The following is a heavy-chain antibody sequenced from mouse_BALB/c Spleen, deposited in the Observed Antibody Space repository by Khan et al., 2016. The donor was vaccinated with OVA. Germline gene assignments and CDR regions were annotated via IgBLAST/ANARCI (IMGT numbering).Heavy chain of an antibody. CDR3: AHPSYDPRNFDV. V-gene: IGHV1-80*01. D-gene: IGHD2-3*01. Sequence: QVQLKQSGAELVRPGSSVKISCKASGYAFSNYLMNWVKQGPGQGLEWIGQIYPGDGNTNYNGKFKDKATLTADKSSSTAYIQLSSLTSEDTAVYYCAHPSYDPRNFDVWGAGTTVIVSS. J-gene: IGHJ1*01. CDR2: IYPGDGNT. CDR1: GYAFSNYL.